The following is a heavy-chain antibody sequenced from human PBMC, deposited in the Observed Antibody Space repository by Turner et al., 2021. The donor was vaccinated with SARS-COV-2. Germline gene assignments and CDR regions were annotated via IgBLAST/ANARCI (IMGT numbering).Heavy chain of an antibody. V-gene: IGHV4-34*01. CDR1: GGSFSGYY. Sequence: QVQLQQWGAGLLKPSETLSLTCAVYGGSFSGYYWSWIRQPPGKGLEWIGEINHSGSTNYNPSLKSRVTISVDTSKNQFSLKLSSVTAAYTAVYYCARSWGGILTGYSFDPWGQGTLVTVSS. D-gene: IGHD3-9*01. J-gene: IGHJ5*02. CDR3: ARSWGGILTGYSFDP. CDR2: INHSGST.